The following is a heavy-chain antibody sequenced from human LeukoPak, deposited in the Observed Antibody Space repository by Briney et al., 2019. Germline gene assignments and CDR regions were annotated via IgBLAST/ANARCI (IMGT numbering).Heavy chain of an antibody. CDR2: ISSSSSYI. CDR3: ARDRHKYYYDSSGYPHLGSYGMDV. J-gene: IGHJ6*02. Sequence: TGGSLGLSCAASGFTFSSYSMNWVRQAPGKGLEWVSSISSSSSYIYYADSVKGRFTISRDNAKNSLYLQMNSLRAEDTAVYYCARDRHKYYYDSSGYPHLGSYGMDVWGQGTTVTVSS. V-gene: IGHV3-21*01. CDR1: GFTFSSYS. D-gene: IGHD3-22*01.